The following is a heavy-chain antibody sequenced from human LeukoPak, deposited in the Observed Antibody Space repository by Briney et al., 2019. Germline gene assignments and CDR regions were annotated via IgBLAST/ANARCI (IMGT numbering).Heavy chain of an antibody. V-gene: IGHV1-2*02. D-gene: IGHD3-10*01. Sequence: ASVKVSCKASGYTFTGYYMHWVRQAPGQGLEWMGWINPNSGGTNYAQKIQGRVTMTRDTSISTAYMELSRLRPDDTAVYYCVRRITMVRGVNWFDPWGQGTLVTVSS. CDR3: VRRITMVRGVNWFDP. J-gene: IGHJ5*02. CDR1: GYTFTGYY. CDR2: INPNSGGT.